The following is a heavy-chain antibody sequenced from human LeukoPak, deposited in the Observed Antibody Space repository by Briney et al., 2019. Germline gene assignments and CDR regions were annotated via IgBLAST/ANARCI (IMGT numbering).Heavy chain of an antibody. Sequence: ASVKVSCKASGYTFTSYGISWVRQAPGQGLEWMGWISAYNGNTNYAQKLQGRVTMTTDTSTSTAYMELRSLRSDDTAVYYCARGSLIAARPVNFDYWGQGTLVTVSS. D-gene: IGHD6-6*01. CDR1: GYTFTSYG. J-gene: IGHJ4*02. CDR3: ARGSLIAARPVNFDY. V-gene: IGHV1-18*01. CDR2: ISAYNGNT.